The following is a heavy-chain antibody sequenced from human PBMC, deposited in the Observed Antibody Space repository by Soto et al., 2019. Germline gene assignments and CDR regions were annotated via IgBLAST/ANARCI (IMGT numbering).Heavy chain of an antibody. CDR2: IYYSGST. CDR1: GGSISSYY. CDR3: AIGRRTPAGLTFDY. D-gene: IGHD3-3*01. Sequence: PSETLSLTCTVSGGSISSYYWSWIRQPPGKGLEWIGYIYYSGSTNYNPSLKSRVTISVDTSKNQFSLKLSSVTAADTAVYYCAIGRRTPAGLTFDYWGQGTLVTVSS. V-gene: IGHV4-59*01. J-gene: IGHJ4*02.